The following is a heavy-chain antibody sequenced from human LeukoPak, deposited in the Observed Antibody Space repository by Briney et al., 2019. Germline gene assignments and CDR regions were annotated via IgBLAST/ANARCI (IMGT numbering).Heavy chain of an antibody. CDR3: AREDWGSYSNYVDFDY. Sequence: GASVKVSCKASGGTFSSYAISWVRQAPGQGLEWMGGIIPIFGTANYAQKFQGRVTITADKSTSTAYMELSSLRSEDTAVYYCAREDWGSYSNYVDFDYWGQGTLVTVSS. CDR2: IIPIFGTA. J-gene: IGHJ4*02. CDR1: GGTFSSYA. D-gene: IGHD4-11*01. V-gene: IGHV1-69*06.